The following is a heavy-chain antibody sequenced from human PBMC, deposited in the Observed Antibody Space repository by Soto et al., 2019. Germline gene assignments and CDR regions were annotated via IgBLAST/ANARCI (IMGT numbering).Heavy chain of an antibody. D-gene: IGHD1-20*01. CDR1: LVPFFIYA. CDR3: VKDVGSNITSYNCAFDI. V-gene: IGHV3-64D*06. CDR2: VTSNGGSV. J-gene: IGHJ3*02. Sequence: VSLVLSCSSSLVPFFIYAIHCVLQFPVKGLEYVSAVTSNGGSVYYADSVKGRFSISRDNYQNTLHLHMSSLKAEDTAVYYCVKDVGSNITSYNCAFDIRGKGKMVNVS.